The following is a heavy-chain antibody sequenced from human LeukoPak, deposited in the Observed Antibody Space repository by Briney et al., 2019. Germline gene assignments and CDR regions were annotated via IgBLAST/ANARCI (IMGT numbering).Heavy chain of an antibody. D-gene: IGHD2-2*01. CDR3: ARVKARDCSSTSCYQYYYYYMDV. V-gene: IGHV1-69*01. J-gene: IGHJ6*03. CDR1: GGTFSSYA. CDR2: IIPIFGTA. Sequence: GASVKVSCKASGGTFSSYAINWVRQAPGQGLEWMGGIIPIFGTANYAQKFQGRVTITADESTSTAYMELSSLRSEDTAVYYCARVKARDCSSTSCYQYYYYYMDVWGKGTTVTVSS.